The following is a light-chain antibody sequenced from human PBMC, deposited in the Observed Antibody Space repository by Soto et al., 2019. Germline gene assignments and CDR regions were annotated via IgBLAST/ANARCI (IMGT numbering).Light chain of an antibody. J-gene: IGKJ2*01. CDR1: QSLGRR. CDR3: QQSFGPPYT. CDR2: ETS. Sequence: DIQMTQSPSSLSASVGDRVTISCRASQSLGRRLTWYQQKPGEAPKLLIYETSNLQNGGPSRFSGSGSETDFTLTINSLQPEDFATYYCQQSFGPPYTFGQGTKLE. V-gene: IGKV1-39*01.